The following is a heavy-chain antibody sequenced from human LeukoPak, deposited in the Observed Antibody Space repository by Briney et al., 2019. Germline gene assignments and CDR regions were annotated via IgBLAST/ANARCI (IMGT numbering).Heavy chain of an antibody. Sequence: GGSLRLSCAASGFTVGSNYMSWVRQAPGKGLEWVSIIYRVGSTFYADSVEGRFTISRDNSKNTLYLQMNSLRVEDTAIYYCARDGGNNSWYGMDVWGQGTTVTVSS. CDR1: GFTVGSNY. J-gene: IGHJ6*02. CDR3: ARDGGNNSWYGMDV. D-gene: IGHD4-23*01. V-gene: IGHV3-66*01. CDR2: IYRVGST.